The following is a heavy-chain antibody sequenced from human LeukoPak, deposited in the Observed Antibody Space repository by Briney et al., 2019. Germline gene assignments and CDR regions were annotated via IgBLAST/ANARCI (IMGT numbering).Heavy chain of an antibody. CDR3: HLTEDSSGYYYTSYFDY. V-gene: IGHV4-34*01. Sequence: KPSETLSLTCAVYGGSFSGYYWSWIRQPPGKGLEWIGEINHSGSTNYNPSLKSRVTISVDTSKNQFSLKLSSVTAADTAVYYCHLTEDSSGYYYTSYFDYWGQGTLVTVSS. D-gene: IGHD3-22*01. J-gene: IGHJ4*02. CDR1: GGSFSGYY. CDR2: INHSGST.